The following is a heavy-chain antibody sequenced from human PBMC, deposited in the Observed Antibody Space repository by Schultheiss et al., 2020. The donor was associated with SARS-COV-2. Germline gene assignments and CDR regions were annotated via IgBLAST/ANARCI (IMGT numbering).Heavy chain of an antibody. D-gene: IGHD5-18*01. CDR2: ISGSGGST. CDR3: ARVRYSYGYYFDY. V-gene: IGHV3-23*01. CDR1: GFTFSSYA. Sequence: GGSLRLSCAASGFTFSSYAMSWVRQAPGKGLEWVSAISGSGGSTYYADSVKGRFTISRDNAKNSLYLQMNSLRAEDTAVYYCARVRYSYGYYFDYWGQGTLVTVSS. J-gene: IGHJ4*02.